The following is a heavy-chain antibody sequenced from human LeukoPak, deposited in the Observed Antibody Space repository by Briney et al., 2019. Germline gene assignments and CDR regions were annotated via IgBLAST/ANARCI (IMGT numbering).Heavy chain of an antibody. CDR2: IWYDGSNK. Sequence: PGGSLRLSCAASGFTFSSYGMHWVRQAPGKGLEWVAVIWYDGSNKYYADSVKGRFTISRDNSKSSLYLEMNNLRVEDTALYYCARDFLLESPGDDFDFWGQGTLVTVSS. V-gene: IGHV3-33*01. J-gene: IGHJ4*02. CDR3: ARDFLLESPGDDFDF. CDR1: GFTFSSYG. D-gene: IGHD1-1*01.